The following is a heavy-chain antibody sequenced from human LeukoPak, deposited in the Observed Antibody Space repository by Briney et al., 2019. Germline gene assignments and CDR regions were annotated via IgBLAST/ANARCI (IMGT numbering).Heavy chain of an antibody. V-gene: IGHV4-39*07. Sequence: SETLSLTCTVSGGSISSSSYYWGWIRQPPGKGLEWIGSIYYSGSTYYNPSLKSRVTISDTSKNQFSLKLSSVTAADTAVYYCARVDSSSWYPPTAFDYWGQGTLVTVSS. CDR1: GGSISSSSYY. J-gene: IGHJ4*02. CDR3: ARVDSSSWYPPTAFDY. D-gene: IGHD6-13*01. CDR2: IYYSGST.